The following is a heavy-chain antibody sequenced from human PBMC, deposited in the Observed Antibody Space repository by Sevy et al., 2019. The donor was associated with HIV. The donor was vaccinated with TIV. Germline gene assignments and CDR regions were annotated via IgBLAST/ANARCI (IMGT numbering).Heavy chain of an antibody. CDR1: GYSFTSYW. V-gene: IGHV5-51*01. Sequence: GESLKISCKGSGYSFTSYWIGWVPQMPGKGLEWMGIIYPGDSDTRNSPSFQGQVTISADKSISTAYLQWSSLKASDTAMYYCARHHQSYYYDSSGYYPPDYWGQGTLVTVSS. D-gene: IGHD3-22*01. CDR3: ARHHQSYYYDSSGYYPPDY. CDR2: IYPGDSDT. J-gene: IGHJ4*02.